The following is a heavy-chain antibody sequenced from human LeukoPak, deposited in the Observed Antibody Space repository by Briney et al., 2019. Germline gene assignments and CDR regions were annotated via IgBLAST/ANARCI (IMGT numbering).Heavy chain of an antibody. Sequence: GGSLRLSCAASGFTFSTYWMSWVRQAPGKGLEWVANIKEDGSEKYYVDSVKGRFTISRDNAKKSLFLQMNSLRAEDTAVYCCARDGRGHTYGNDFWGQGSLVTVSS. J-gene: IGHJ4*02. CDR2: IKEDGSEK. D-gene: IGHD5-18*01. CDR3: ARDGRGHTYGNDF. V-gene: IGHV3-7*03. CDR1: GFTFSTYW.